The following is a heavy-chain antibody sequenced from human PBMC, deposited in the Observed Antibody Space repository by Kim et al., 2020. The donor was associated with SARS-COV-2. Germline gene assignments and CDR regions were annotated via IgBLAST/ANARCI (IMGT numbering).Heavy chain of an antibody. CDR2: IIPILGIA. J-gene: IGHJ6*03. D-gene: IGHD6-6*01. Sequence: SVKVSCKASGGTFSSYAISWVRQAPGQGLEWMGRIIPILGIANYAQKFQGRVTITADKSTSTAYMELSSLRSEDTAGDYCARDRNCNEYSSSFYDYMDV. CDR3: ARDRNCNEYSSSFYDYMDV. CDR1: GGTFSSYA. V-gene: IGHV1-69*04.